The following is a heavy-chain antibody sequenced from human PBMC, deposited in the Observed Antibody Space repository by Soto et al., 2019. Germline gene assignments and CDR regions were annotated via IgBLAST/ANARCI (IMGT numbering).Heavy chain of an antibody. Sequence: QVQLQESGPGLVKPSQTLSLTCTVSGGSISSGGYYWSWIRQHPGKGLEWIGYIYYSGSTYYNPSLKSRVTXXVXTXXNQFSLKLSSVTAADTAVYYCARDYFEGGPRWFDPWGQGTLVTVSS. CDR1: GGSISSGGYY. CDR3: ARDYFEGGPRWFDP. J-gene: IGHJ5*02. CDR2: IYYSGST. D-gene: IGHD3-16*01. V-gene: IGHV4-31*03.